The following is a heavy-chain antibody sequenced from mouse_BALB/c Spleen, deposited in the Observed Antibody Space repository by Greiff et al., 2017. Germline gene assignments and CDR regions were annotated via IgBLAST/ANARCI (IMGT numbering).Heavy chain of an antibody. CDR2: ISSGGSYT. Sequence: DVMLVESGGDLVKPGGSLKLSCAASGFTFSSYGMSWVRQTPDKRLEWVATISSGGSYTYYPDSVKGRFTISRDNAKNTLYLQMSSLKSEDTAMYYCARHEGDALNWFAYWGQGTLVTVSA. V-gene: IGHV5-6*02. CDR3: ARHEGDALNWFAY. J-gene: IGHJ3*01. CDR1: GFTFSSYG.